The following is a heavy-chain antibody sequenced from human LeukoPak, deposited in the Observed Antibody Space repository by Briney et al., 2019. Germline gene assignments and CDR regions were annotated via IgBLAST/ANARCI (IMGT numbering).Heavy chain of an antibody. D-gene: IGHD1-14*01. Sequence: PGGSLRLSCAASGFTFSSYSMNWVRQAPGKGLDWVSSISSSSSYIYYADSVKGRFTISRDNAKNSLYLQMNSLRAEDTAVYYCAREDRGGYYFDYWGQGTLVTVSS. CDR3: AREDRGGYYFDY. J-gene: IGHJ4*02. CDR1: GFTFSSYS. V-gene: IGHV3-21*04. CDR2: ISSSSSYI.